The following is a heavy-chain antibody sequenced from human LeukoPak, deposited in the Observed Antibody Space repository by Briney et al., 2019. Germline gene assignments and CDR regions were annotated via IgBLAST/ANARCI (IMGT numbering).Heavy chain of an antibody. CDR3: AKDDQHYGDYPGWFDS. Sequence: GRSLRLSCAASGFTFSSYGMHWVRQAPGKGLEWVAVISYDGSNKYYADSVKGRFTISRDNSKNTLYLQMNSLRAEDTAVYYCAKDDQHYGDYPGWFDSWGQGTLVTVSS. V-gene: IGHV3-30*18. D-gene: IGHD4-17*01. CDR2: ISYDGSNK. J-gene: IGHJ5*01. CDR1: GFTFSSYG.